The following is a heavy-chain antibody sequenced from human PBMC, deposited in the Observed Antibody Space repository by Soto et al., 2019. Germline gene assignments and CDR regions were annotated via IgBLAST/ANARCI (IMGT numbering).Heavy chain of an antibody. J-gene: IGHJ4*02. D-gene: IGHD3-22*01. V-gene: IGHV2-5*02. Sequence: QITLKESGPTLVKPTQTLTLTCTFSGFSLSTSGVGVGWIRQPPGKALEWLALIYWDDDKRYSPSLKSRLTITKDTSKNQVVLTMTNMDPVDTATYYCAHSGDYYDSSGYIIPFDYWGQGTLVTVSS. CDR1: GFSLSTSGVG. CDR3: AHSGDYYDSSGYIIPFDY. CDR2: IYWDDDK.